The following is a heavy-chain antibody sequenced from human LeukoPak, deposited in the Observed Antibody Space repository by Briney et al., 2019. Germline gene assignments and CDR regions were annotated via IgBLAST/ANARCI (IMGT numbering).Heavy chain of an antibody. CDR3: ARLDCSGGSCYRDY. CDR2: IYTTGST. CDR1: GGSFSAYY. Sequence: SETLSLTCAVYGGSFSAYYWSWVRQPAGKGLEWIGRIYTTGSTNYNPSLKSRVTISVDTSKNQFSLKLSSVTAADTAVYYCARLDCSGGSCYRDYWGQGTLVTVSA. V-gene: IGHV4-59*10. J-gene: IGHJ4*02. D-gene: IGHD2-15*01.